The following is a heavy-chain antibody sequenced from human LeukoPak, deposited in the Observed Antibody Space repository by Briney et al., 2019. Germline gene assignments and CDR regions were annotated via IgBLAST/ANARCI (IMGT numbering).Heavy chain of an antibody. Sequence: SETLSLTCAVYGGSFSGYYGSWIRQPPGKGLEWIGEINHSGSTNYNPSLKSRVTISVDTSKNQFSLKLSSVTAADTAVYYCARGVLGEPLDYWGQGTLVTVSS. CDR1: GGSFSGYY. CDR2: INHSGST. CDR3: ARGVLGEPLDY. D-gene: IGHD1-14*01. V-gene: IGHV4-34*01. J-gene: IGHJ4*02.